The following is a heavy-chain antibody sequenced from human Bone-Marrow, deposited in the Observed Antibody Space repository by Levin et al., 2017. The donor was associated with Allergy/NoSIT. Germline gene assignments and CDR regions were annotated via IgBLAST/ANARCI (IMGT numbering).Heavy chain of an antibody. CDR3: AKGGSTWSLDFDS. V-gene: IGHV3-23*01. Sequence: AGGSLRLSCAASGFMFNSYAMSWVRQAPGKGLEWVSGISAHGGDGKYADSVKGRFSISRDNSANIVYLQMNSLRTEDTATYYCAKGGSTWSLDFDSWGQGILVTVSS. J-gene: IGHJ4*02. CDR1: GFMFNSYA. CDR2: ISAHGGDG. D-gene: IGHD6-13*01.